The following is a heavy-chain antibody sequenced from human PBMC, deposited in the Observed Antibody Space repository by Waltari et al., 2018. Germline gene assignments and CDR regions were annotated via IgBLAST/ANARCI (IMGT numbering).Heavy chain of an antibody. V-gene: IGHV4-38-2*02. Sequence: QVQLQESGPGLVKPSETLSLTCSVSGYSISSGYYWGWIRQPQGKGRGWIGSTYHRGSTYNNPALKSRVTISVDTSKNQFSLKLSSVTAADTAVYYCARGWSGYYMDYWGQGTLVTVSS. CDR2: TYHRGST. J-gene: IGHJ4*02. D-gene: IGHD3-3*01. CDR3: ARGWSGYYMDY. CDR1: GYSISSGYY.